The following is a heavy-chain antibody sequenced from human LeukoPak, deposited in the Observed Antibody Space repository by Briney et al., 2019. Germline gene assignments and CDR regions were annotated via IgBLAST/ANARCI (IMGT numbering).Heavy chain of an antibody. CDR2: ISRSSSYI. Sequence: GGSLRLSCAASGFTFSGYTMNWVRQAPGKGLEWVSSISRSSSYIYYADSMKGRLSISRDNAKNSLYLQVDSLRADDTAVYYCARCVGTAMTGCAFDIWGQGTMVTVSS. CDR1: GFTFSGYT. D-gene: IGHD5-18*01. J-gene: IGHJ3*02. CDR3: ARCVGTAMTGCAFDI. V-gene: IGHV3-21*01.